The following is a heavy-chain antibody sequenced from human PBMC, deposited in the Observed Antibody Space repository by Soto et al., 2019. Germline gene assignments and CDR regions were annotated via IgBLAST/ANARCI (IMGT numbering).Heavy chain of an antibody. CDR1: GGTFSSYA. CDR3: ARSRNRVLRYFDWLLLREFGY. V-gene: IGHV1-69*13. J-gene: IGHJ4*02. D-gene: IGHD3-9*01. CDR2: IIPIFGTA. Sequence: GASVKVSCKASGGTFSSYAISWVRQAPGQGLEWMGGIIPIFGTANYAQKFQGRVTITADESTSTAYIELSSLRSEDTAVYYCARSRNRVLRYFDWLLLREFGYWGQGTLVTVSS.